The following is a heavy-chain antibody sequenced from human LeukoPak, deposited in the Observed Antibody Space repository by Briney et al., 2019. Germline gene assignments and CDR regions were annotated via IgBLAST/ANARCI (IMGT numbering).Heavy chain of an antibody. Sequence: GGSLRLSCAASGFTFNSYWMHWVRQAPGRGLVWVSRISSDESSTSYADPVKGRFTISRDNTKNTLYLQMNSLRVEDTAVYYCARAHAVAGTNWFDPWDQGTLVTVSS. CDR3: ARAHAVAGTNWFDP. D-gene: IGHD6-19*01. V-gene: IGHV3-74*01. J-gene: IGHJ5*02. CDR1: GFTFNSYW. CDR2: ISSDESST.